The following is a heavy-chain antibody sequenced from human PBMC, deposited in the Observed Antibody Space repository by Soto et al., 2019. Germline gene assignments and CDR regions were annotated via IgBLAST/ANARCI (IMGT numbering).Heavy chain of an antibody. J-gene: IGHJ4*02. CDR3: ASSAGEFFDWFFNY. D-gene: IGHD3-9*01. CDR1: GFTFSSYG. Sequence: GGSLRLSCAASGFTFSSYGMHWVRQAPGKGLEWVAVIWYDGSNKYYADSVKGRFTISRDNSKNTLYLQMNSLRAEDTAVYYCASSAGEFFDWFFNYWGQGTLVTVSS. V-gene: IGHV3-33*01. CDR2: IWYDGSNK.